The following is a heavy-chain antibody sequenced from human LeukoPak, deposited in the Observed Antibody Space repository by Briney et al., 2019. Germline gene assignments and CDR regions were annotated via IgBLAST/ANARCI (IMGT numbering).Heavy chain of an antibody. CDR2: INPSGGST. V-gene: IGHV3-23*01. D-gene: IGHD6-19*01. J-gene: IGHJ4*02. Sequence: QAGGSLRLSCAASGFTLSNYAMNWVRQAPGRGLEWVSGINPSGGSTYYADSVKGRFTISRDNSKNTLYLQMNSLRAEDTALYFCAKAVSHSYFDFWGQGTLVTVSA. CDR1: GFTLSNYA. CDR3: AKAVSHSYFDF.